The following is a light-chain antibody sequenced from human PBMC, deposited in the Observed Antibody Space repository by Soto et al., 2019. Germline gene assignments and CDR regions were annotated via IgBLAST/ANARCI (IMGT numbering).Light chain of an antibody. CDR1: QSVTSNY. V-gene: IGKV3D-20*02. Sequence: EVVMTQSPATLSVSPGERATLSCRASQSVTSNYLARYQQKPGQAPRLLIYDASNRATGIPARFSGSGSGTDFTLTISSLEPEDFAVYYCQQRSWFGQGTKVDIK. CDR2: DAS. J-gene: IGKJ1*01. CDR3: QQRSW.